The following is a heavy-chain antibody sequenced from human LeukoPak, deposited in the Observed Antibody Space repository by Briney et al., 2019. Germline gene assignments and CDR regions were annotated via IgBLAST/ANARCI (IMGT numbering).Heavy chain of an antibody. CDR2: ISYDGSNK. CDR1: GFIFTSYA. V-gene: IGHV3-30*01. Sequence: GSSQILSCAASGFIFTSYAMHLVHQAPGKGVGLVTVISYDGSNKYYADSVKGRFTISRDNSKNTLYVQMNSLRADDTAVYYCARKGMEVGPRFSSYFGFWGKGTLDPLSS. D-gene: IGHD2-15*01. CDR3: ARKGMEVGPRFSSYFGF. J-gene: IGHJ4*02.